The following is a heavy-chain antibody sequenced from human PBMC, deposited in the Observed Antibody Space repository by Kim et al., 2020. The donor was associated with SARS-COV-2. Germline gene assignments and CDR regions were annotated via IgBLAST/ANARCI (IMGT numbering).Heavy chain of an antibody. D-gene: IGHD3-3*01. V-gene: IGHV1-8*01. CDR3: ARGLYDRVTGYYTPNWFDP. Sequence: ASVKVSCKASGYTFTSYDINWVRQATGQGLEWMGWMNPNSGNTGYAQKFQGRVTMTRNTSISTAYMELSSLRSEDTAVYYCARGLYDRVTGYYTPNWFDPWGQGTLVTVSS. J-gene: IGHJ5*02. CDR1: GYTFTSYD. CDR2: MNPNSGNT.